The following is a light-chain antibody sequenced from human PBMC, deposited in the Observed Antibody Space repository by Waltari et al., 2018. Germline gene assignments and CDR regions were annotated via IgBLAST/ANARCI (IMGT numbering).Light chain of an antibody. V-gene: IGKV3-20*01. CDR2: GAS. J-gene: IGKJ2*01. Sequence: EIVLTQSPGTLSLSPGDRATLSCRASQSVFSAYLAWFQQKPGQPPRLLIYGASRRATGIPARFSGSGSGTDFTLTINSLQAEDVAFYYCQQYYDVPYTFGRGTRLEIK. CDR3: QQYYDVPYT. CDR1: QSVFSAY.